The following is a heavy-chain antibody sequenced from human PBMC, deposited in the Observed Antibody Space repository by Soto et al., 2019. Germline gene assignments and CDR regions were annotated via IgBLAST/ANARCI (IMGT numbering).Heavy chain of an antibody. Sequence: ASVKVSCKASGYTFTSYGISWVRQAPGQGLEWMGWISAYNGNTNYAQKLQGRVTMTTDTSTSTAYMELRSLRSDDTAVYYCARDFNSGRLLRYFQQWGQGTLVTVSS. D-gene: IGHD1-26*01. CDR1: GYTFTSYG. CDR2: ISAYNGNT. J-gene: IGHJ1*01. CDR3: ARDFNSGRLLRYFQQ. V-gene: IGHV1-18*01.